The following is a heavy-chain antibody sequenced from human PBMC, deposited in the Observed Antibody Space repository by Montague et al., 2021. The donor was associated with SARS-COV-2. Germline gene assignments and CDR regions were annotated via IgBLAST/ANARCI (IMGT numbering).Heavy chain of an antibody. CDR2: IDWDDDK. Sequence: PALVKPTQTLTLTCRFSGFSLSVSGMSVAWIRQSPGKALEWLGHIDWDDDKYYRTSLKTRLTISKDTSKHQVVLTMTNIDPVDTGTYYCARIPSGSGGAFDYGGQGTLVTVSS. V-gene: IGHV2-70*01. J-gene: IGHJ4*02. CDR1: GFSLSVSGMS. D-gene: IGHD3-10*01. CDR3: ARIPSGSGGAFDY.